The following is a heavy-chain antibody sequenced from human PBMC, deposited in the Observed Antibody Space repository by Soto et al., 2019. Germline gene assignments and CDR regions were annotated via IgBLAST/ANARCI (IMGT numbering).Heavy chain of an antibody. Sequence: QVQLQESGPGLVKPSETLSLTCTVSGGSISSYYWSWIRQPAGKGLEWIGRIYTSGSTNYNPSLKSRVTMSVDTSKNQFSLKLSSVTAADTAVYYCARDAYCSGGSCYSDWFDPWGQGTLVTVSS. CDR3: ARDAYCSGGSCYSDWFDP. J-gene: IGHJ5*02. V-gene: IGHV4-4*07. CDR1: GGSISSYY. D-gene: IGHD2-15*01. CDR2: IYTSGST.